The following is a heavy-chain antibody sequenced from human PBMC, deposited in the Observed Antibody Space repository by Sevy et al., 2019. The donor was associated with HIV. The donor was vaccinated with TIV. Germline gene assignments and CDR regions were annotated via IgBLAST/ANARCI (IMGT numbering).Heavy chain of an antibody. V-gene: IGHV3-66*01. J-gene: IGHJ4*02. D-gene: IGHD5-18*01. CDR2: IYSDETT. CDR3: ARGKSGYGYALNY. Sequence: GGSLRLPCAASGFSVNSNYMTWVRQAPGKGLEGVSVIYSDETTYHADSVKDRFTISRDNSKNMLYLQMSSLRAEDTAIYYCARGKSGYGYALNYWGQGTLVTVSS. CDR1: GFSVNSNY.